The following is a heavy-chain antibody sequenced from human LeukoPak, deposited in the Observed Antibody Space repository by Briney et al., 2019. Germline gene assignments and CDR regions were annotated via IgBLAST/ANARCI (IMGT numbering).Heavy chain of an antibody. J-gene: IGHJ5*01. V-gene: IGHV3-74*01. CDR3: ARDVTWSES. D-gene: IGHD4-11*01. Sequence: GGSLRHSCAASGCTFSNYWMHWVRRAPGERLGWVSRINSDGSDTSCAESVQGRFTLSRGNAKNTMYMQMNNLRVEDTAAYYCARDVTWSESWGQGTLVTVSS. CDR1: GCTFSNYW. CDR2: INSDGSDT.